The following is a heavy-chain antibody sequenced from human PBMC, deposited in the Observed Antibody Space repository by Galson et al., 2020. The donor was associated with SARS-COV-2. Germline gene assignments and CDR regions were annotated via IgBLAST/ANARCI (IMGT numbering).Heavy chain of an antibody. CDR2: VYYSRST. Sequence: SETLSLTCTVSGGSVNSGTYYWTWIRQPPGKGLEWIGYVYYSRSTNYSPSLKSRVAISIDTSKNQFSLRLRSVTAADTAVYYCARADSSGWYNRFDSWGQGTLVTVPS. V-gene: IGHV4-61*01. J-gene: IGHJ4*02. CDR3: ARADSSGWYNRFDS. CDR1: GGSVNSGTYY. D-gene: IGHD6-13*01.